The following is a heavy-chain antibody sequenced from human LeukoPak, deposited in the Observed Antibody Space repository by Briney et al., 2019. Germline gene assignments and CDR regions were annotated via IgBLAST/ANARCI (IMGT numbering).Heavy chain of an antibody. J-gene: IGHJ4*02. CDR3: ARDELSRDGYNKGY. CDR1: GFTVSSNY. D-gene: IGHD5-24*01. V-gene: IGHV3-53*01. Sequence: PGGSLRLSCAASGFTVSSNYMSWVRQAPGKGLEWVSVIYSGGSTYYADSVKGRFTIFRDNSKNTLYLQMNSLRAEDTAVYYCARDELSRDGYNKGYWGQGTLVTVSS. CDR2: IYSGGST.